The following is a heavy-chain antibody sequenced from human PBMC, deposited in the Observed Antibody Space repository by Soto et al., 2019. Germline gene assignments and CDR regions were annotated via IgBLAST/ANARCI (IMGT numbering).Heavy chain of an antibody. V-gene: IGHV3-23*01. D-gene: IGHD1-26*01. J-gene: IGHJ4*02. CDR2: ISGGGKNT. Sequence: GVLRLSCAASGFTFSSCAMSWVRQAPGKGLEWVSGISGGGKNTYYADSVKGRVAISRDNSRNILYLQMNSLRVEDTALYYCAKSEGGVSGPVDYWGQGILVTVSS. CDR3: AKSEGGVSGPVDY. CDR1: GFTFSSCA.